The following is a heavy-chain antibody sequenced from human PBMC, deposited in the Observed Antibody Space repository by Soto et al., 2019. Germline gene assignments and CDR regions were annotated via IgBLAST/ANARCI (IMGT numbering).Heavy chain of an antibody. CDR3: EREARGVLSGMDV. J-gene: IGHJ6*02. CDR2: ISHSGST. D-gene: IGHD3-10*01. CDR1: GGSISDDY. V-gene: IGHV4-59*01. Sequence: SETLSLTCTVSGGSISDDYWSWIRQPPGKGLEWIGHISHSGSTNYNPSLKSGVTISVDTSKRQFSLKLSSVTAADTAVYYCEREARGVLSGMDVWGQGTTVTVSS.